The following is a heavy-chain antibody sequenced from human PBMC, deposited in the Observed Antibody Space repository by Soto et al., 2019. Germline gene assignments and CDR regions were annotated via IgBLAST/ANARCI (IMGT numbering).Heavy chain of an antibody. CDR3: ARGPANWNYGNYFDY. CDR1: GGTFSSYA. CDR2: IIPIFGTA. D-gene: IGHD1-7*01. Sequence: SVKVSCKASGGTFSSYAISWVRQAPGQGLEWMGGIIPIFGTANYAQKFQGRVTITADKSTSTAYMELSSLRSEDTAVYYCARGPANWNYGNYFDYWGQGTLVTVSS. J-gene: IGHJ4*02. V-gene: IGHV1-69*06.